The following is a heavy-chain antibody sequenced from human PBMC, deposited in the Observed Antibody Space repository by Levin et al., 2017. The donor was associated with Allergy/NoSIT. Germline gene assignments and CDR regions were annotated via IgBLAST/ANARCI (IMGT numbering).Heavy chain of an antibody. J-gene: IGHJ6*02. V-gene: IGHV3-30*04. D-gene: IGHD2-15*01. Sequence: GGSLRLSCAASGFTFSSYAMHWVRQAPGKGLEWVAVISYDGSNKYYADSVKGRFTISRDNSKNTLYLQMNSLRAEDTAVYYCARDMGVVGYYYGMDVWGQGTTVTVSS. CDR1: GFTFSSYA. CDR2: ISYDGSNK. CDR3: ARDMGVVGYYYGMDV.